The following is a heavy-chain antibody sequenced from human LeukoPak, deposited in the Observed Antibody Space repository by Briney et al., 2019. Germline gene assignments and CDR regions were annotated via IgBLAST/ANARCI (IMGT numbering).Heavy chain of an antibody. CDR2: IYYSGST. Sequence: PSETLSLTCTVSGGSISSYYWSWIRQPPGKGLEWIGYIYYSGSTNYNPSLKSRVTISVDTSKNQFSLKLSSVTAADTAVYYCARDPATYCTNGVCYVGNDWYFDLWGRGTLVTVSS. CDR3: ARDPATYCTNGVCYVGNDWYFDL. V-gene: IGHV4-59*01. J-gene: IGHJ2*01. CDR1: GGSISSYY. D-gene: IGHD2-8*01.